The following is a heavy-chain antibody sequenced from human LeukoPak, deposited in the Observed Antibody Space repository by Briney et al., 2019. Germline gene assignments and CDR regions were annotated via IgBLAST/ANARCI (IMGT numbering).Heavy chain of an antibody. Sequence: SETLSLTCAVYGGSFSGYYWSWIRQPPGKGLEWIGEINHSGSTNYNPSLKSRVTISVDTSKNQFSLKLSSVTAADTAVYYCARMDVDTADDYWGQGTLVTVSS. CDR3: ARMDVDTADDY. V-gene: IGHV4-34*01. CDR1: GGSFSGYY. D-gene: IGHD5-18*01. CDR2: INHSGST. J-gene: IGHJ4*02.